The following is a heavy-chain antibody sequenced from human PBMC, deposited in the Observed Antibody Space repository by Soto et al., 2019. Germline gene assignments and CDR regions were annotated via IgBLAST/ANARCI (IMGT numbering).Heavy chain of an antibody. V-gene: IGHV1-69*01. D-gene: IGHD2-2*01. CDR2: IIPIPGTA. CDR1: GGTFSSYA. Sequence: QVQLVQSGAEVKKPGSSVKVSCTASGGTFSSYAISWVRQAPGQGLEWMGGIIPIPGTANYAQKFQGRVTITADESTSTAYMELRSLRSEDTAVYYCARSQGSSTSLEIYYYYYYGMDVWGQGTTVTVSS. CDR3: ARSQGSSTSLEIYYYYYYGMDV. J-gene: IGHJ6*02.